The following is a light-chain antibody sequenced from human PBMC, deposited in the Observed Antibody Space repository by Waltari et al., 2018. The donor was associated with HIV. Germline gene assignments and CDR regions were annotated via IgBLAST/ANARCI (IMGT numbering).Light chain of an antibody. CDR2: EGN. J-gene: IGLJ2*01. Sequence: QSALTQPASVSGSPGPAIPISCTGSSRDVGTYTLVSWYQHHPGKAPNLMIYEGNKRPSGVSNRFSGSKSGNTASLTISGLQAEDEADYYCSSYTSFSTVLFGGGTKLTVL. CDR1: SRDVGTYTL. V-gene: IGLV2-23*03. CDR3: SSYTSFSTVL.